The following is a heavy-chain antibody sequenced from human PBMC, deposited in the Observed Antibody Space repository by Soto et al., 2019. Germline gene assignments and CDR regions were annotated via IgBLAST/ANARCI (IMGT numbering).Heavy chain of an antibody. Sequence: ASVKVSCKASGYTFTIYAMHWVRQATGQRLEWMGWINAGNGNTKYSRKFQGRVTITRDTSTSTAYMELSSLRSEDTAVYYCARGVRATVTTLEGWYFDLWGRGTLVTVSS. CDR1: GYTFTIYA. V-gene: IGHV1-3*01. CDR2: INAGNGNT. D-gene: IGHD4-17*01. J-gene: IGHJ2*01. CDR3: ARGVRATVTTLEGWYFDL.